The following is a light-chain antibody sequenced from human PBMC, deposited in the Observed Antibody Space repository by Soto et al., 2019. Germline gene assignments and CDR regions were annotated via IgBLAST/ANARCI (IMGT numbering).Light chain of an antibody. Sequence: EIVLTQSPATLSLSPGERATLSCRASQSVGSFLAWYQQKPGQAPRLLIYDASNRATGIPARFSGSGSGTDFTLTISSREPEDFAVYYCQQHNSWPPDTFGQGTKLQIK. V-gene: IGKV3-11*01. CDR1: QSVGSF. CDR3: QQHNSWPPDT. CDR2: DAS. J-gene: IGKJ2*01.